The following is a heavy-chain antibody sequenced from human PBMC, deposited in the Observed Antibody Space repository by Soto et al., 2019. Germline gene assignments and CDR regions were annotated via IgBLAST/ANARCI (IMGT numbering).Heavy chain of an antibody. D-gene: IGHD6-13*01. Sequence: EVQLVESGGGLVQPGGSLRLSCAASGFTFSSYWMHWVHQAPGKGLVWVSRINSDGSSTSYADSVKGRFTISRDNAKNTLYLQMNSLRAEDTAVYYCAREEVHSSSWYGGYYYYGMDVWGQGTTVTVSS. CDR1: GFTFSSYW. CDR2: INSDGSST. J-gene: IGHJ6*02. CDR3: AREEVHSSSWYGGYYYYGMDV. V-gene: IGHV3-74*01.